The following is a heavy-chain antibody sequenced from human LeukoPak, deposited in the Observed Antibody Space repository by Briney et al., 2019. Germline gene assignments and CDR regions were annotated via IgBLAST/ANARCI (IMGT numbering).Heavy chain of an antibody. CDR3: AKSPIQLRFNDY. J-gene: IGHJ4*02. CDR2: ISGSGGST. Sequence: GGSLRLSCAASGFTFSSYAMSWVRQAPGEGLEWVSAISGSGGSTYYADSVKGRFTISRDNSKNTLYLQMNSLRAEDTAVYYCAKSPIQLRFNDYWGQGTLVTVSS. V-gene: IGHV3-23*01. CDR1: GFTFSSYA. D-gene: IGHD5-18*01.